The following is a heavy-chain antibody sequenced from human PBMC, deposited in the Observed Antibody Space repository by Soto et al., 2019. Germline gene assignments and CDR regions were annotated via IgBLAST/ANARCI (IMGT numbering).Heavy chain of an antibody. CDR3: AGGKSSKGAPWNYYEGMDV. CDR1: GGYFSGYY. J-gene: IGHJ6*02. CDR2: INHSGST. V-gene: IGHV4-34*01. D-gene: IGHD6-13*01. Sequence: SETLSLTCTFYGGYFSGYYWSWIRQPPGKGLEWIGEINHSGSTNYNPSLKSRVTISVYTSKNQFSLTLSSVTAADTAGYYCAGGKSSKGAPWNYYEGMDVWCQRTTVS.